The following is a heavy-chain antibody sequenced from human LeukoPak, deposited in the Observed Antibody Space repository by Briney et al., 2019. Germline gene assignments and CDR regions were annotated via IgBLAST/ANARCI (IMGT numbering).Heavy chain of an antibody. D-gene: IGHD3-3*01. CDR1: GGSISSGGYY. V-gene: IGHV4-31*03. CDR3: AREGYDFWSAYYYGMDV. J-gene: IGHJ6*02. CDR2: IYYSGST. Sequence: SQTLSLTCTVSGGSISSGGYYWSWIRQHPGKGLERTGYIYYSGSTYYNPSLKSRVTISVDTSKNQFSLKLSSVTAADTAVYYCAREGYDFWSAYYYGMDVWGQGTAVTVSS.